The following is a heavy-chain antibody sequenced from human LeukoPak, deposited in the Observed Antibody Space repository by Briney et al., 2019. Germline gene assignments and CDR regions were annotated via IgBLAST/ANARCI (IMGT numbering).Heavy chain of an antibody. CDR2: IRGSGGST. D-gene: IGHD2-21*02. J-gene: IGHJ4*02. Sequence: GGSLRLSCAASGFTFSNSAMNWVRQAPGKGLEWVPVIRGSGGSTYYADSVKGRFTVSRDNSKNTLYLQMNSLRLEDTAVYYCAKEGAYCGGDCYSYFDYWGQGTLVTVSS. CDR3: AKEGAYCGGDCYSYFDY. CDR1: GFTFSNSA. V-gene: IGHV3-23*01.